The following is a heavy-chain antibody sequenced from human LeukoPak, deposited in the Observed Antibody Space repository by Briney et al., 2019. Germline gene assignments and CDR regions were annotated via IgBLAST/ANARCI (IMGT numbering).Heavy chain of an antibody. V-gene: IGHV6-1*01. D-gene: IGHD2-15*01. CDR1: GDSVSSNSVA. CDR2: TYDRSKWYN. CDR3: ARDHCSCGSCHWRFDY. J-gene: IGHJ4*02. Sequence: SQTLSLTCAISGDSVSSNSVAWNCIRQPPSRGLEWLGRTYDRSKWYNDYAVSVKGRITINPDTSKNQFSLQLNSVTPEDTAVYYCARDHCSCGSCHWRFDYWGQGTLVTVSS.